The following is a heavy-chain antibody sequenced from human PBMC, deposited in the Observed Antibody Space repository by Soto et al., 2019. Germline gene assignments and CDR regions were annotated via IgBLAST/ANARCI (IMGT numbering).Heavy chain of an antibody. CDR2: INPNSGGT. D-gene: IGHD2-15*01. V-gene: IGHV1-2*04. J-gene: IGHJ1*01. CDR3: AREIGYCSGGSCPYKYFQH. Sequence: ASVKVSCKASGYTFTGYYMHWVRQAPGQGLEWMGWINPNSGGTNYAQKFQGWVTMTRDTSISTAYMELSRLRSDDTAVYYCAREIGYCSGGSCPYKYFQHWGQGTLVTVSS. CDR1: GYTFTGYY.